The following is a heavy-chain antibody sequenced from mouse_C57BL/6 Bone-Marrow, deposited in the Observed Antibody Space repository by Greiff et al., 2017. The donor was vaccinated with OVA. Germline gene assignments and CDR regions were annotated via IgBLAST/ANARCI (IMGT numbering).Heavy chain of an antibody. CDR3: GREGVLLRY. CDR2: IYPRSGNT. Sequence: VQLQQSGAELARPGASVKLSCKASGYTFTSYGISWVKQRTGQGLEWIGEIYPRSGNTYYNEKFKGKATLTADKSSSTAYMKLRSRTSEDAAVYFCGREGVLLRYWGQGTTLTVSS. D-gene: IGHD1-1*01. CDR1: GYTFTSYG. V-gene: IGHV1-81*01. J-gene: IGHJ2*01.